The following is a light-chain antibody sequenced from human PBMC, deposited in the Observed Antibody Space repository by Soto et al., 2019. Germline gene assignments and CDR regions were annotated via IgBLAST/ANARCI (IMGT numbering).Light chain of an antibody. CDR3: QRYGSSPLT. J-gene: IGKJ4*01. CDR2: DAS. CDR1: QTVSSNY. V-gene: IGKV3-20*01. Sequence: EIALTQSPGTLSLSPGERATLSCRASQTVSSNYLAWYKQKPGQAPRLLIYDASSRATGIPDRFSGSGSGTDFTLTISRLEPEDFAVYYCQRYGSSPLTFGGGTKVEI.